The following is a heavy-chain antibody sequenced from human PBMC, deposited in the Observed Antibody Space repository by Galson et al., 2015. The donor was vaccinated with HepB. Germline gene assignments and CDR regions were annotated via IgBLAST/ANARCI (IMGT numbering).Heavy chain of an antibody. J-gene: IGHJ5*02. Sequence: SLRLSCAASGFTVSNTYMNWVRQAPGKGLEWVSGINGRGSTRSYSDAVKGRFSISRDNSKDTVFLQMDNLRAEDTAVYYCVKEGSWFGGDWFDPWGRGALVTVS. CDR1: GFTVSNTY. V-gene: IGHV3-53*01. CDR3: VKEGSWFGGDWFDP. D-gene: IGHD3-16*01. CDR2: INGRGSTR.